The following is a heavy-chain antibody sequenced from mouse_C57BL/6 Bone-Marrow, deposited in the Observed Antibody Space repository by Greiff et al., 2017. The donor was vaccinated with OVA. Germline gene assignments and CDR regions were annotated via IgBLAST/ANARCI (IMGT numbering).Heavy chain of an antibody. J-gene: IGHJ2*01. D-gene: IGHD3-2*02. Sequence: EVQRVESGGGLVKPGGSLKLSCAASGFTFSSYTMSWVRQTPEKRLEWVATISGGGGNTYYPDSVKGRFTISRDNAKNTLYLQMSSLRSEDTALYYCARPEQLRLDYFDYWGQGTTLTVSS. CDR2: ISGGGGNT. CDR1: GFTFSSYT. V-gene: IGHV5-9*01. CDR3: ARPEQLRLDYFDY.